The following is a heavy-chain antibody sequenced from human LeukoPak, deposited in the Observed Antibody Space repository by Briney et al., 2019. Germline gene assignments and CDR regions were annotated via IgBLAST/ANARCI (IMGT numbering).Heavy chain of an antibody. V-gene: IGHV3-23*01. J-gene: IGHJ4*02. CDR1: GFTFSYYA. CDR2: IGGSGRSA. CDR3: AKFVVTMVRGVIL. Sequence: PGGSLRLSCAASGFTFSYYAMSWVRQAPGKGLEWVSDIGGSGRSAYYADSVKGRFTISRDNSKNTLYLQMNSLRAEDTAVYYCAKFVVTMVRGVILWGQGTLVTVSS. D-gene: IGHD3-10*01.